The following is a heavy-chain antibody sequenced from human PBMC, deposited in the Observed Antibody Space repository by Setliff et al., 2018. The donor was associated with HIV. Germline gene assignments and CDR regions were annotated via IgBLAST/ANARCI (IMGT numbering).Heavy chain of an antibody. D-gene: IGHD3-10*01. CDR2: MNHISNS. Sequence: SETLSLTCAVYGGSFSGYYWSWIRQPPGKGLEWIGEMNHISNSANNPSLKRRVTISVDTSKNQFSLNLRSMTAADTAVYFCARVALSITRSTRRAFDIWGQGTMVTVSS. V-gene: IGHV4-34*01. CDR3: ARVALSITRSTRRAFDI. CDR1: GGSFSGYY. J-gene: IGHJ3*02.